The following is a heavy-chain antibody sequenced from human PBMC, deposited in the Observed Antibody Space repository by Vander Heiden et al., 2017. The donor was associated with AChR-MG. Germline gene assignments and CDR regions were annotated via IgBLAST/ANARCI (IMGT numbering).Heavy chain of an antibody. CDR1: GGSISSSSYY. V-gene: IGHV4-39*01. Sequence: QLQLQESGPGLVKPSETLSLTCTVSGGSISSSSYYWGWIRQPLGKGLEWIGSIYYSGSTYYNPSLKSRVTISVDTSKNQFSLKLSSVTAADTAVYYCARLPRGYCSGGSCYSDYYYGMDVWGQGTTVTVSS. J-gene: IGHJ6*02. CDR3: ARLPRGYCSGGSCYSDYYYGMDV. CDR2: IYYSGST. D-gene: IGHD2-15*01.